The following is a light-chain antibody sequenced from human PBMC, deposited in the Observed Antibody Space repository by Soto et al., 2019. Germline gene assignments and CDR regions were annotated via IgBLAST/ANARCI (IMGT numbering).Light chain of an antibody. V-gene: IGKV1-33*01. CDR3: RQYENLPT. CDR1: QNITHY. J-gene: IGKJ5*01. Sequence: DIRMTQSQSYLSASVGDRGTITCQASQNITHYLNWYQQQPGRPPKLLIYAASNLEAGVPSRFSGSGSGTDFTSTIRSLKPDEIATYYCRQYENLPTVGQGKRLAIK. CDR2: AAS.